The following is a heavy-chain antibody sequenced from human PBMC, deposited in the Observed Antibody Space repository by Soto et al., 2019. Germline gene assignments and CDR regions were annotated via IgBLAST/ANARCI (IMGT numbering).Heavy chain of an antibody. CDR1: GDSVSSNSAA. V-gene: IGHV6-1*01. CDR2: TYYRSKWYN. J-gene: IGHJ6*02. D-gene: IGHD6-13*01. CDR3: ARERAIAALLGGYYYGMDV. Sequence: PSPTLSLPCAISGDSVSSNSAAWNWIRQSPSRGLEWLGRTYYRSKWYNDYAVSVKSRITINPDTSKNQFSLQLNSVTPEDTAVYYCARERAIAALLGGYYYGMDVWGQGTTVTVSS.